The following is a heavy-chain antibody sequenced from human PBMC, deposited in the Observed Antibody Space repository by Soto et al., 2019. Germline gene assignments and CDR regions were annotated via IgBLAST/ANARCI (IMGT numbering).Heavy chain of an antibody. CDR3: AKDRVRGVIISYYFDY. CDR1: GFTVSTKY. J-gene: IGHJ4*02. D-gene: IGHD3-10*01. CDR2: IYSGGST. V-gene: IGHV3-66*01. Sequence: HPGGSLRLSCAASGFTVSTKYMSWVRQAPGKGLEWVSVIYSGGSTYYADSVRGRFTISRDNSKNTLYLQMNSLRAEDTAVYYCAKDRVRGVIISYYFDYWGQGTLVTVSS.